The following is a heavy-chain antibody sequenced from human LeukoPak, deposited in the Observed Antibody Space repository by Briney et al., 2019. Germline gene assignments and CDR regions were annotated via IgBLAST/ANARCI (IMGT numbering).Heavy chain of an antibody. J-gene: IGHJ6*02. CDR2: IYYIGST. D-gene: IGHD2-15*01. Sequence: SETLSLTCTVSGGSISSSSYYWGGIRHPPGKGLEWIGSIYYIGSTYYNPSLKSRVTISVDTSKNQFSLKLSSVTAADTAVYYCASLYCSGGSCSWNYYYYGMDVWGQGATVTVSS. CDR1: GGSISSSSYY. V-gene: IGHV4-39*01. CDR3: ASLYCSGGSCSWNYYYYGMDV.